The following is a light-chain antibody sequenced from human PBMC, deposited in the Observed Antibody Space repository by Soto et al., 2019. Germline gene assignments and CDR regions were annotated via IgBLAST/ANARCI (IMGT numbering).Light chain of an antibody. CDR3: SSYTTTDPYV. Sequence: QSVLTQPASVSGSPGQSITISCTGTSSDVGAYDFVSWYQQHPGKAPKYLIYEVSNRPSGVSDRFSGSNSGTTASLTISGLQAEDEADYYCSSYTTTDPYVFGTGTKLTVL. CDR2: EVS. J-gene: IGLJ1*01. CDR1: SSDVGAYDF. V-gene: IGLV2-14*01.